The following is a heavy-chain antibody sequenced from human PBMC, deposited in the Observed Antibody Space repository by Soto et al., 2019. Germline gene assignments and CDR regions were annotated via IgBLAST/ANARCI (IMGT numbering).Heavy chain of an antibody. CDR3: AKLSGYARDYYYGIDV. CDR1: GYRFTIHC. V-gene: IGHV5-51*01. J-gene: IGHJ6*02. Sequence: GESVKISCKGSGYRFTIHCIGWVLQMPWKGLEWMGIIYPGDSDTRYSPSFQGQVSISVDKSISTAYLQWSSLKASDTAMYYCAKLSGYARDYYYGIDVWGQGTTVTVSS. D-gene: IGHD5-12*01. CDR2: IYPGDSDT.